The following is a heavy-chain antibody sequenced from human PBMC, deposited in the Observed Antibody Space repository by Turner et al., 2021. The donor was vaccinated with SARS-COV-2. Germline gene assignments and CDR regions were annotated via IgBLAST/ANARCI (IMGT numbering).Heavy chain of an antibody. V-gene: IGHV3-30*18. D-gene: IGHD6-19*01. Sequence: QVQLVESGGGVVQPGRSLRLPCAASGFTFSCYGMHWVRQAPGKGLEWVAVISEDGSNKYYADSVKGRFTISRDNSKNTLDLQMNSLRAEDTAVDYCAKAETYSSGWSGGRSYYYYYMDVWGKGTTVTVSS. CDR2: ISEDGSNK. CDR1: GFTFSCYG. CDR3: AKAETYSSGWSGGRSYYYYYMDV. J-gene: IGHJ6*03.